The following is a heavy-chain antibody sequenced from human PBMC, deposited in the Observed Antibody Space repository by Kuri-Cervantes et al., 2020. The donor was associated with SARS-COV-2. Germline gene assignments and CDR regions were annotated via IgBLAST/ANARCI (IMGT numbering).Heavy chain of an antibody. CDR2: INSDGSST. V-gene: IGHV3-74*01. Sequence: GGSLRLSCAASGFTFSSYWMHWVRQAPGKGLVWVSRINSDGSSTSYADSVKGRFTTSRDNAKNTQYLQMNRLRAEDTAVYYCARAPDYGDYYYYGMDVWGQGTTVTVSS. CDR3: ARAPDYGDYYYYGMDV. D-gene: IGHD4-17*01. J-gene: IGHJ6*02. CDR1: GFTFSSYW.